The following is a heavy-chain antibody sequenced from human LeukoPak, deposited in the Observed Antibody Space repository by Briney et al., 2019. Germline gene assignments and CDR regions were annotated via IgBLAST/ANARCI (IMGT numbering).Heavy chain of an antibody. CDR2: IHSSGST. Sequence: SETLSLTCSVSGGSISNNYWSWIRQSPEKGLEWIGYIHSSGSTDYNPSFKSRVVVSVDTSKNQSSPKLYSVTAADTAVYYCARHGLKLVGASTIYFDNWGQGTLVTVSS. J-gene: IGHJ4*02. D-gene: IGHD1-26*01. CDR3: ARHGLKLVGASTIYFDN. CDR1: GGSISNNY. V-gene: IGHV4-59*08.